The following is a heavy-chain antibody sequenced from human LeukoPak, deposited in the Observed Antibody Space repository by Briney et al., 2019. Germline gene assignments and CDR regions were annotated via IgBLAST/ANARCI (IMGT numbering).Heavy chain of an antibody. Sequence: SETLSLTCAVSGGSISSHYWSWIRQPPGKGLEWIGYIYYSGTTNYSPSLKSRVAISVDTSKTQFSLKLSSVTAADTAVYYCARLVGGTGYFDYWGQGALVTVSS. CDR2: IYYSGTT. V-gene: IGHV4-59*11. J-gene: IGHJ4*02. CDR3: ARLVGGTGYFDY. CDR1: GGSISSHY. D-gene: IGHD3-9*01.